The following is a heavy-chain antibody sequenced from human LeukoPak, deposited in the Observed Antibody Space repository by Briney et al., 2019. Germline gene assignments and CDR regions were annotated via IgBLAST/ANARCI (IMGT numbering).Heavy chain of an antibody. CDR1: GYTLTELS. V-gene: IGHV1-24*01. CDR3: ATGMGVPQSNWFDP. J-gene: IGHJ5*02. Sequence: GASVKVSCKVSGYTLTELSMHWVRQAPGKGLEWMGGFDPEDGETIYAQKFQGRVTMTEDTSTDTAYMELSSLRSEDTAVYYCATGMGVPQSNWFDPWGQGTLVTVSS. D-gene: IGHD1-26*01. CDR2: FDPEDGET.